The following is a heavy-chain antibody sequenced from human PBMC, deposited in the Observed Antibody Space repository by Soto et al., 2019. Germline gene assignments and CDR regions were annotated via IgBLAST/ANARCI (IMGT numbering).Heavy chain of an antibody. CDR1: GFTFSSYA. J-gene: IGHJ4*02. CDR2: ISGSGGST. D-gene: IGHD6-13*01. Sequence: LRLSCAASGFTFSSYAMSWVRQAPGKGLEWVSAISGSGGSTYYADSVKGRFTISRDNSKNTLYLQMNSLRAEDTAVYYCAKHGVSSWPTEVDYWGQGTLVTVSS. V-gene: IGHV3-23*01. CDR3: AKHGVSSWPTEVDY.